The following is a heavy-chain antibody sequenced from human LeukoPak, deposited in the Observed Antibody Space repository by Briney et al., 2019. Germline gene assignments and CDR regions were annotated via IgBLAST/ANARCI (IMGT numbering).Heavy chain of an antibody. CDR2: IYTSGST. CDR1: GGSISRYY. Sequence: SETLSLTCTVSGGSISRYYWSWIRQPPGKGLEWIGYIYTSGSTNYNPSLKSRVTISVDTSKNQFSLKLSSVTAADTAVYYCARHGMYSYGRTGNWFDPWGQGTLVTVSS. J-gene: IGHJ5*02. D-gene: IGHD5-18*01. CDR3: ARHGMYSYGRTGNWFDP. V-gene: IGHV4-4*09.